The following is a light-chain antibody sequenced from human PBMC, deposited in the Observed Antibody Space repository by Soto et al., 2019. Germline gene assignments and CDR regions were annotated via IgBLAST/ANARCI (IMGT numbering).Light chain of an antibody. CDR3: LQHNSYPLT. J-gene: IGKJ1*01. CDR2: NAS. Sequence: DTQMTQSPSSLSASVGDRVTITCRASQGIRNDLGWYQQKPGKAPKFLIYNASSLQSEAPSRFSGSGSGTQFTLTVNSLQPDDSATYHCLQHNSYPLTFVPGTKVETK. CDR1: QGIRND. V-gene: IGKV1-17*01.